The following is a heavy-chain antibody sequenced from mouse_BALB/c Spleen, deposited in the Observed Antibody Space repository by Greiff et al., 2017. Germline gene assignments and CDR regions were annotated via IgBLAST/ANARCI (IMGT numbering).Heavy chain of an antibody. CDR3: ASPYYYGSSYDYAMDY. V-gene: IGHV14-1*02. CDR2: IDPENGNT. J-gene: IGHJ4*01. Sequence: VQLKESGAELVRPGALVKLSCKASGFNIKDYYMHWVKQRPEQGLEWIGWIDPENGNTIYDPKFQGKASITADTSSNTAYLQLSSLTSEDTAVYYCASPYYYGSSYDYAMDYWGQGTSVTVSS. D-gene: IGHD1-1*01. CDR1: GFNIKDYY.